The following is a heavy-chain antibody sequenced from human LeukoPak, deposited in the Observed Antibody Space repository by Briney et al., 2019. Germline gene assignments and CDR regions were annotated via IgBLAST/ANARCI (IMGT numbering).Heavy chain of an antibody. V-gene: IGHV3-9*01. J-gene: IGHJ3*02. CDR1: GFTFDDYA. D-gene: IGHD5-12*01. CDR3: AKSSVGYHDAFDI. CDR2: ISWNSGSI. Sequence: GGSLRLSCAASGFTFDDYAMHWVRHAPGKGLEWVSGISWNSGSIGYADSVKGRFTISRDNAKNSLYLQMNSLRAEDTALYYCAKSSVGYHDAFDIWGQGTMVTVSS.